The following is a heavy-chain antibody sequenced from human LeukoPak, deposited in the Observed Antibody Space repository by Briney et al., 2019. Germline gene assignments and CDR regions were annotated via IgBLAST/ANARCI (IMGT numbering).Heavy chain of an antibody. CDR1: GGSISSGSYY. J-gene: IGHJ4*02. Sequence: SETLSLTCTVSGGSISSGSYYWSWLRQPAGKGLEWIGRIYTSGSTNYNPSLKRRVTISVDTSKNQFSLKLSSVTAADTAVYYCARSRVGATFDYWGQGTLVTVSS. V-gene: IGHV4-61*02. D-gene: IGHD1-26*01. CDR2: IYTSGST. CDR3: ARSRVGATFDY.